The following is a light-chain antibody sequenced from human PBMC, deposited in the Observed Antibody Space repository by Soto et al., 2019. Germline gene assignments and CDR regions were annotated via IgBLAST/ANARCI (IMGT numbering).Light chain of an antibody. J-gene: IGKJ2*01. V-gene: IGKV4-1*01. CDR3: QQDYGTAYT. CDR2: GAS. CDR1: RSAVYRANNRNY. Sequence: ILLTQSPDSLAVSLGERATINCKASRSAVYRANNRNYLPWYRQKSGQPPKLLIPGASTRCSGVPDRYSGSGSVTDLTLVIPNLRAEDVAVYAGQQDYGTAYTFRGGIELEIK.